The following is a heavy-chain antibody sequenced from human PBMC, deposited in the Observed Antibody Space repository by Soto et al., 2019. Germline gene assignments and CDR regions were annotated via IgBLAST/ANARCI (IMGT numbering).Heavy chain of an antibody. CDR2: IFVSSTTI. CDR1: GFTFSSYS. V-gene: IGHV3-48*04. CDR3: GRDKDWAFDY. Sequence: EVQLVESGGGLVQPGGSLRLSCVASGFTFSSYSMVWVRQAPGKGLEWIAYIFVSSTTIHYADSVKGRFTVSRDNTQNSLFLLMNSLRAEDTAIYYCGRDKDWAFDYWGQGTQVIVS. D-gene: IGHD3-9*01. J-gene: IGHJ4*02.